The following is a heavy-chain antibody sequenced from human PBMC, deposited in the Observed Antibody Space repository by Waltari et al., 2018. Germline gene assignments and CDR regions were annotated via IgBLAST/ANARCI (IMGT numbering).Heavy chain of an antibody. V-gene: IGHV3-11*06. J-gene: IGHJ4*02. Sequence: QVQLVDSGGDLVRPGGSITLSCAASGFSLTNYYMSWIRQAPGKGLELISYIATTSKTKNADSVKGRFTISRDNANNSMYLHMNNVRVEDTAVYFCARAYGSTGDFDLWGQGTLVTVSS. CDR3: ARAYGSTGDFDL. CDR1: GFSLTNYY. D-gene: IGHD3-9*01. CDR2: IATTSKT.